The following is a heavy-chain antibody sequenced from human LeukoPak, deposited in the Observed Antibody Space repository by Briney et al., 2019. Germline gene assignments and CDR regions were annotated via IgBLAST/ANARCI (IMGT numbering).Heavy chain of an antibody. CDR2: INPNSGGT. D-gene: IGHD4-17*01. J-gene: IGHJ4*02. CDR1: GYTFTGYY. V-gene: IGHV1-2*02. Sequence: ASVKVSCKASGYTFTGYYMHWVRQAPGQWLEWMGWINPNSGGTNYAQKFQGRVTMTRDTSISTAYMELSRLRSDDTAVYYCARVDSPHGDYGNWGQGTLVTVSS. CDR3: ARVDSPHGDYGN.